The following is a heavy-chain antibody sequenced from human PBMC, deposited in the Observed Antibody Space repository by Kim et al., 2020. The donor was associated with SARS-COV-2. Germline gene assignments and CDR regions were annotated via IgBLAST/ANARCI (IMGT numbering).Heavy chain of an antibody. CDR1: GGTFSSYA. D-gene: IGHD6-19*01. CDR2: IIPILGIA. V-gene: IGHV1-69*04. Sequence: SVKVSCKASGGTFSSYAISWVRQAPGQGLEWMGRIIPILGIANYAQKFQGRVTITADKSTSTAYMELSSLRSEDTAVYYCARDNPVAGTSGYWGQGTLVTVSS. CDR3: ARDNPVAGTSGY. J-gene: IGHJ4*02.